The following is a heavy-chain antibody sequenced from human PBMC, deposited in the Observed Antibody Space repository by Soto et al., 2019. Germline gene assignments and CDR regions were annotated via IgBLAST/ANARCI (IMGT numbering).Heavy chain of an antibody. CDR2: IYYSGST. Sequence: RTVSGGKIGGRGDCWIRNRQHPGKGLEWIGYIYYSGSTYYNPSLKSRVTISVDTSKNQFSLKLSSVTAADTAVYYCAREVPTVFDYWGQGTLVTVSS. J-gene: IGHJ4*02. CDR3: AREVPTVFDY. CDR1: GGKIGGRGDC. D-gene: IGHD2-2*01. V-gene: IGHV4-31*02.